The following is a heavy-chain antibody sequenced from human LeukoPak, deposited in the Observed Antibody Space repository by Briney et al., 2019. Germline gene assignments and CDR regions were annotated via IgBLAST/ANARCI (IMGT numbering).Heavy chain of an antibody. CDR1: GFTFSSYA. D-gene: IGHD5-12*01. V-gene: IGHV3-23*01. CDR3: AKGDVVTAIFPRDY. Sequence: GGSLRLSCAASGFTFSSYAMSWVRQAPGKGLEWVSGISGSGGTTYYADSVQGRFTISRDNSKKTLFLQMSSLRAEDTAVYYCAKGDVVTAIFPRDYWGQGTLVIVSS. J-gene: IGHJ4*02. CDR2: ISGSGGTT.